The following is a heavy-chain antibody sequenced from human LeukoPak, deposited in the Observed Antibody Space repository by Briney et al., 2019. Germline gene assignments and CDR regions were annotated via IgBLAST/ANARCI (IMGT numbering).Heavy chain of an antibody. CDR1: GGSLSSGRYY. CDR3: ASHTLYYDSSGYYDYFFDY. CDR2: IYYSGST. V-gene: IGHV4-39*01. Sequence: SETLSLTCTVSGGSLSSGRYYWGWIRQPPGKGLEWIGSIYYSGSTYYNPSLKSRVTISVDTSKNQFSLKLSSVTAADTAVYYCASHTLYYDSSGYYDYFFDYWGQGTLVTVSS. J-gene: IGHJ4*02. D-gene: IGHD3-22*01.